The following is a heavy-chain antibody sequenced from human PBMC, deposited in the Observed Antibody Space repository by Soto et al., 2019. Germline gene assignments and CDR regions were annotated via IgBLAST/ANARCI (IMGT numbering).Heavy chain of an antibody. CDR3: AKDSQHYYYGSGSYSHYYYMDV. V-gene: IGHV3-15*07. Sequence: PGGSLRLSCAASGFTFSNAWINWVRQAPGKGLEWVGRIKRKTDGGTTDFAAPVKGRFAISRDDSKNMVYLQMNSLRAEDTAVYYCAKDSQHYYYGSGSYSHYYYMDVWGKGTTVTVSS. J-gene: IGHJ6*03. CDR1: GFTFSNAW. CDR2: IKRKTDGGTT. D-gene: IGHD3-10*01.